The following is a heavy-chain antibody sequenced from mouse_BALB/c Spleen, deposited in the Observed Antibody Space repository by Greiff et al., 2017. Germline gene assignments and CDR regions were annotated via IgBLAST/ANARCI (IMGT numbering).Heavy chain of an antibody. J-gene: IGHJ3*01. CDR2: ISSGGSYT. Sequence: EVQLVESGGGLVKPGGSLKLSCAASGFTFSSYAMSWVRQSPEKRLEWVAEISSGGSYTYYPDTVTGRFTISRDNAKNTLYLEMSSLRSEDTAMYYCARAYDYDDGGFAYWGQGTLVTVSA. V-gene: IGHV5-9-4*01. CDR1: GFTFSSYA. CDR3: ARAYDYDDGGFAY. D-gene: IGHD2-4*01.